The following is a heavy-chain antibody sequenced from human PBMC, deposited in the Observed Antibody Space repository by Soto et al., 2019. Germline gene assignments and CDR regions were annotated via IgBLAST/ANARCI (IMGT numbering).Heavy chain of an antibody. V-gene: IGHV1-46*03. D-gene: IGHD4-17*01. CDR3: AADDYGANY. J-gene: IGHJ4*02. CDR1: GYTFTSYY. Sequence: GASVKVSCKASGYTFTSYYMHWVRQAPGQGLEWMGIINSCGGSTSYAHKFLGRVTMTRDTSTSTVYMELSSLRSEDTAVYYCAADDYGANYWGQGTLVTVSS. CDR2: INSCGGST.